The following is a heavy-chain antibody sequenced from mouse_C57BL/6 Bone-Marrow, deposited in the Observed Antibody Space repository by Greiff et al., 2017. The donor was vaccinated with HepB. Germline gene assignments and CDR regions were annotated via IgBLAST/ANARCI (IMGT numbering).Heavy chain of an antibody. CDR2: IYPGSGNT. D-gene: IGHD2-4*01. CDR3: ARWGYDYDGAY. V-gene: IGHV1-76*01. J-gene: IGHJ3*01. Sequence: VQLQQSGAELVRPGASVKLSCKASGYTFTDYYINWVKQRPGQGLEWIARIYPGSGNTYYNEKFKGKATLTAEKSSSTAYMQLSSLTSEDSAVYFCARWGYDYDGAYWGQGTLVTVSA. CDR1: GYTFTDYY.